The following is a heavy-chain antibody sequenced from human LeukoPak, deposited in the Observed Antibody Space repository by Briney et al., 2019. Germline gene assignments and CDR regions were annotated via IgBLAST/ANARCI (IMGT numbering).Heavy chain of an antibody. D-gene: IGHD2-2*01. CDR3: ARGAVPAALDY. CDR2: IYYSGST. J-gene: IGHJ4*02. CDR1: GGSISSYY. Sequence: PSETLSLTCTVSGGSISSYYWSWIRQPPGKGREWIGYIYYSGSTNYNPSLKSRVTISVDTSKNQFSLKLSSVTAADTAVYYCARGAVPAALDYWGQGTLVTVSS. V-gene: IGHV4-59*01.